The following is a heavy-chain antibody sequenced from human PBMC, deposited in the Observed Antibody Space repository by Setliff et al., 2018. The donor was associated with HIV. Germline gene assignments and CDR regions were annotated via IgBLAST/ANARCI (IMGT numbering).Heavy chain of an antibody. CDR3: NIYYYYYMDV. CDR2: INHSGST. V-gene: IGHV4-34*01. J-gene: IGHJ6*03. CDR1: GGSFSGYY. Sequence: SETLSLTCAVYGGSFSGYYWSWIRQPPGKGLERIGEINHSGSTNYNPSLKSRVTISVDTSKNQLSLKLSSVTAADTAVYYCNIYYYYYMDVWGKGTTVTVSS.